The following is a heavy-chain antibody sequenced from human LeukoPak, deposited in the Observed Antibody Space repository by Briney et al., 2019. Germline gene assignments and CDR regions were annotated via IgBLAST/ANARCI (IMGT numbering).Heavy chain of an antibody. CDR3: ASGYARSARHQSDF. V-gene: IGHV3-30*04. CDR1: GFTFSSYA. CDR2: ISYDGSNK. Sequence: PGRSLRLSCAASGFTFSSYAMHWVRQAPGKGLEWVAVISYDGSNKYYADSVKGRFTISRDNSKNTLYLQMNSLRVEDTAVYYCASGYARSARHQSDFWGQGTVVTVSS. D-gene: IGHD5-12*01. J-gene: IGHJ4*02.